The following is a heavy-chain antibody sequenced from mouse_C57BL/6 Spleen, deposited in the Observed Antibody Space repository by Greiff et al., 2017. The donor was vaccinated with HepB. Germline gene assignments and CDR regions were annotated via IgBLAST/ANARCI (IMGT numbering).Heavy chain of an antibody. V-gene: IGHV1-4*01. J-gene: IGHJ2*01. D-gene: IGHD1-1*02. CDR3: AREAGGTGFDY. CDR2: INPSSGYT. CDR1: GYTFTSYT. Sequence: VQLVESGAELARPGASVKMSCKASGYTFTSYTMHWVKQRPGQGLEWIGYINPSSGYTKYNQKFKDKATLTADKSSSTAYMQLSSLTSEDSAVYYCAREAGGTGFDYWGQGTTLTVSS.